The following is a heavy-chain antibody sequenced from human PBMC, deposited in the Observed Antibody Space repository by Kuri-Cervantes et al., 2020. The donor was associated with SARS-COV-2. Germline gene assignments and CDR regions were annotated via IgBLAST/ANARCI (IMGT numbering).Heavy chain of an antibody. V-gene: IGHV1-18*01. CDR1: GYTFTSYG. CDR3: ARHPQGYSSGWWSSKDYYYMDV. Sequence: ASVKVSCKASGYTFTSYGISWVRQAPGQGLEWMGWISAYNGNTNYAQKFQGRVTMTRNTSISTAYMELSSLRSEDTAVYYCARHPQGYSSGWWSSKDYYYMDVWGKGTTVTVSS. J-gene: IGHJ6*03. CDR2: ISAYNGNT. D-gene: IGHD6-19*01.